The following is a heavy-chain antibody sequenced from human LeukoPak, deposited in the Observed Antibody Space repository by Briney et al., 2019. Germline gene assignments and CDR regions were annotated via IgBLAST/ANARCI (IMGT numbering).Heavy chain of an antibody. CDR3: ARGGGLRYFDWLLLGWFDP. CDR1: GGSISSYY. Sequence: PSETLSLTCTVSGGSISSYYWSWIRQPPGKGLEWIGYIYYSGSTNYNPSLKSRVTISVDTSKNQFSLKLSSVTAADTAVYYCARGGGLRYFDWLLLGWFDPWGQGTLVTVSS. CDR2: IYYSGST. D-gene: IGHD3-9*01. J-gene: IGHJ5*02. V-gene: IGHV4-59*01.